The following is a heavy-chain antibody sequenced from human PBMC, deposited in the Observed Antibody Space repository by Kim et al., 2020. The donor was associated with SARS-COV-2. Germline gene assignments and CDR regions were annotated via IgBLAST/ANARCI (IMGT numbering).Heavy chain of an antibody. J-gene: IGHJ6*02. D-gene: IGHD2-15*01. V-gene: IGHV3-53*01. CDR2: IYSGGST. CDR1: GFTVSSNY. CDR3: ARVRYCSGGSCYYGMDV. Sequence: GGSLRLSCAASGFTVSSNYMSWVRQAPGKGLEWVSVIYSGGSTYYADSVKGRFTISRDNSKNTLYLQMNSLRAEDTAVYYCARVRYCSGGSCYYGMDVWGQWTTVTVSS.